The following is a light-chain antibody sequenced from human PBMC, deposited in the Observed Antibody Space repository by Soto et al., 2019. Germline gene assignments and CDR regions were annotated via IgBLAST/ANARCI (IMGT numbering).Light chain of an antibody. CDR3: QQYENLPFT. J-gene: IGKJ5*01. V-gene: IGKV1-33*01. CDR1: QDISNY. Sequence: IPMTQSPASLSASVGDRVTITCQASQDISNYLNWYQQKPGKAPKLLIYDASNLETGVPSRFSGSGSGTDFTFTISSLKPEDIETYYCQQYENLPFTFGQGTRLEI. CDR2: DAS.